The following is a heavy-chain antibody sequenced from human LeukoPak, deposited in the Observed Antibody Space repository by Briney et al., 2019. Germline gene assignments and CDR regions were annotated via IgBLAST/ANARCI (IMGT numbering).Heavy chain of an antibody. CDR1: GYTFTSYD. J-gene: IGHJ6*03. Sequence: ASVKVSCKASGYTFTSYDINWVRQATGQGLEWMGWMNPNSGNTGYAQKFQGRVTMTRNTSISTAYMELSSLRSEDTAVYHCARGRGDSSGYYLYYYYYMDVWGKGTTVTISS. D-gene: IGHD3-22*01. CDR3: ARGRGDSSGYYLYYYYYMDV. V-gene: IGHV1-8*01. CDR2: MNPNSGNT.